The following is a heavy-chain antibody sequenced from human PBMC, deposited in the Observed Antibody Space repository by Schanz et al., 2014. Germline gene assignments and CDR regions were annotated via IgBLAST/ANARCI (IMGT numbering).Heavy chain of an antibody. CDR1: GFTVRSYA. CDR3: AKEESPPSLVDY. Sequence: QVKLVESGGGVVQPGRSLRLSCAASGFTVRSYAMHWVRQAPGKGLEWVAAISYDGSNQYYTDSVKGRFTVSRDNSKNTVYLQMNSLRAEDTAVYYCAKEESPPSLVDYWGQGTLVTVSS. J-gene: IGHJ4*02. V-gene: IGHV3-30*04. CDR2: ISYDGSNQ.